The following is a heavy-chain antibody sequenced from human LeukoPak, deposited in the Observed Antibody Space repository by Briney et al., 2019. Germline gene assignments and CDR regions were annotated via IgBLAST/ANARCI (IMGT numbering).Heavy chain of an antibody. D-gene: IGHD3-22*01. CDR2: IYHSGST. J-gene: IGHJ4*02. Sequence: SETLSLTCTVSGGSISSGGSYWSWIRQHPGKGLEWIGYIYHSGSTHYTPSLKSRVTISVDTSKNQFSLKLSSVTAADTAVYYCARVAYDSSGYPFDYWGRGTLVTVSS. V-gene: IGHV4-31*03. CDR1: GGSISSGGSY. CDR3: ARVAYDSSGYPFDY.